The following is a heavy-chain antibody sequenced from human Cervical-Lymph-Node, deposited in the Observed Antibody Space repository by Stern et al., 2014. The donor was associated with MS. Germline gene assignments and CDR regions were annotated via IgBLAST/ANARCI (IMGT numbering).Heavy chain of an antibody. CDR3: ARRGSGYDDGMDV. Sequence: EVQLVQSGAEVKKPGESLKISCKGSGYRFTNYWINWVRQMPGKGLEWMGIIYPGDSDTRYSPSFQGQVIRYSPSFQGQVTIPVDKSINTAYLQWSSLEASDTAMFYCARRGSGYDDGMDVWGQGTTVTVSS. CDR2: IYPGDSDT. D-gene: IGHD6-19*01. J-gene: IGHJ6*02. V-gene: IGHV5-51*01. CDR1: GYRFTNYW.